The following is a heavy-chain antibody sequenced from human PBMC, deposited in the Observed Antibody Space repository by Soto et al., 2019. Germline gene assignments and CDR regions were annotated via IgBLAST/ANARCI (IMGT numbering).Heavy chain of an antibody. V-gene: IGHV3-23*04. J-gene: IGHJ3*02. CDR3: ARRAIGSSRAFDI. Sequence: VQLVESGGGVVQPGRSLRLSCAASGFAFSSHPMSWVRQAPEKGLEWVSGISDSGGITYNADSVKGRFTISRDNSKNTLYLQMNSLRAEDTAVYYCARRAIGSSRAFDIWGQGTMVTVSS. CDR1: GFAFSSHP. CDR2: ISDSGGIT. D-gene: IGHD6-6*01.